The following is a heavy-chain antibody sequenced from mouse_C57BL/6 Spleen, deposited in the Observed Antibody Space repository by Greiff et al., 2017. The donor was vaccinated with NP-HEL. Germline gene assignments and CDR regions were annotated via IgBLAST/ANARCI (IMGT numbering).Heavy chain of an antibody. Sequence: EVQLVESGGDLVKPGGSLKLSCAASGFTFSSYGMSWVRQTPDKRLEWVATISSGGSYTYYPDSVKGRFTISRDNAKNTLYLQMSSLKSEDTAMYYCARHGGYYYGSSYNWYFDVWGTGTTVTVSS. D-gene: IGHD1-1*01. CDR3: ARHGGYYYGSSYNWYFDV. J-gene: IGHJ1*03. CDR2: ISSGGSYT. V-gene: IGHV5-6*01. CDR1: GFTFSSYG.